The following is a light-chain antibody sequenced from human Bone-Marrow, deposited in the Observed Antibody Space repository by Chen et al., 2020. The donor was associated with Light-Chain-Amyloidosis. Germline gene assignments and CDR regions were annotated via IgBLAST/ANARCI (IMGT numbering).Light chain of an antibody. Sequence: EIILTQSPGTLSLSPGERATLSCRASQIFNSNYLAWYQHKPGQAPRLLIYGTSSRATGIPDRFSGSGSGTDFALTISGLAPEDFAVYFCQQYDNSPYTFGQGTKLEIK. CDR2: GTS. J-gene: IGKJ2*01. CDR3: QQYDNSPYT. CDR1: QIFNSNY. V-gene: IGKV3-20*01.